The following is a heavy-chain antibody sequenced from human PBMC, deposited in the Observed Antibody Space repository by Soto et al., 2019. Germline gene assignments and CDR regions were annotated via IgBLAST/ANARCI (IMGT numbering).Heavy chain of an antibody. Sequence: SETLSLTCTVSGGSISSYYWSWIRQPPGKGLEWIGYIYYSGSTNYNPSLKSRVTISVDTSKNQFSLKLSSVTAADTAVYYCARADIVVVPAGYYYYMDVWGKGTTVTVSS. V-gene: IGHV4-59*01. CDR2: IYYSGST. D-gene: IGHD2-2*01. CDR1: GGSISSYY. J-gene: IGHJ6*03. CDR3: ARADIVVVPAGYYYYMDV.